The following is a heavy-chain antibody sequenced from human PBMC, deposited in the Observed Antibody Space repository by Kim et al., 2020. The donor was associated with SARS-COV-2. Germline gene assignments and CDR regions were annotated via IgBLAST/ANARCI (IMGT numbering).Heavy chain of an antibody. J-gene: IGHJ4*02. CDR1: GFTFSSYA. V-gene: IGHV3-23*01. CDR2: ISGSGGST. Sequence: GGSLRLSCAASGFTFSSYAMSWVRQAPGKGLEWVSAISGSGGSTYYADSVKGRFTISRDNSKNTLYLQMNSLRAEDTAVYYCANRIAAAGTLFWGYFDYWGQGTLVTVSS. CDR3: ANRIAAAGTLFWGYFDY. D-gene: IGHD6-13*01.